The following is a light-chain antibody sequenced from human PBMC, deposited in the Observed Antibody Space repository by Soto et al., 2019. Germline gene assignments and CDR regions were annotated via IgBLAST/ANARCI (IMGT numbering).Light chain of an antibody. J-gene: IGKJ5*01. V-gene: IGKV2-29*01. CDR3: QQRSSWPIT. CDR2: EVS. Sequence: DVVMTQTPLSLAVAPGQPASISCKSSQSLLHITGETFLFWYLQKPGQSPQLLIYEVSTRVSGVPDRFSASGSGTDFTLEISRVETDDVGIYYGQQRSSWPITFGQGTRLEI. CDR1: QSLLHITGETF.